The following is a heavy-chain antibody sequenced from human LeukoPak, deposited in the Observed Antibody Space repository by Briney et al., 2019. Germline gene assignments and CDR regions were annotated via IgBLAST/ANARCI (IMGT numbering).Heavy chain of an antibody. V-gene: IGHV1-69*05. D-gene: IGHD3-3*01. J-gene: IGHJ5*02. CDR3: ARALGEWLPPRNWFDP. CDR1: GGTFSSHA. Sequence: SVKVSCKASGGTFSSHAISWVRQAPGQGLEWMGGIIPIFGTANYAQKFQGRVTITTDESTSTAYMELSSLRSEDTAVYYCARALGEWLPPRNWFDPWGQGTLVTVSS. CDR2: IIPIFGTA.